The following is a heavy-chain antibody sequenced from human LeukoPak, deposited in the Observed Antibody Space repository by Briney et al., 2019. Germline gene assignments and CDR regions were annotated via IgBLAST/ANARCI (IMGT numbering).Heavy chain of an antibody. CDR1: AFILYTLT. Sequence: GGSVTLLCTVSAFILYTLTLMCQRQAPGKGLEWVSSISSGSRYIYYADSVKGRFTISRDDATNSLYLQMDSLRAKDTPVYHCSLQRLYAVELWGQGTMVTVSS. J-gene: IGHJ3*01. D-gene: IGHD3-16*01. CDR3: SLQRLYAVEL. CDR2: ISSGSRYI. V-gene: IGHV3-21*01.